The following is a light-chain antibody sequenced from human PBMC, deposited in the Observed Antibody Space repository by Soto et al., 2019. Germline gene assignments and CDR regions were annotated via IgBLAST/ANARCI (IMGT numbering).Light chain of an antibody. CDR1: QTISSN. CDR2: GAS. Sequence: DILMTQSPATLSVSPGEGATISCRASQTISSNLAWYQQKPGQVPRLLMYGASTRATGIPARFSGSGSGTEFTLTISSLQSEDFAVYYCQQYNNWPLTFGQGTKVEIK. V-gene: IGKV3-15*01. CDR3: QQYNNWPLT. J-gene: IGKJ1*01.